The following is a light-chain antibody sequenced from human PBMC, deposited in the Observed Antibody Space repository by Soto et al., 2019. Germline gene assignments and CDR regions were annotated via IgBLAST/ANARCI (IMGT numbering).Light chain of an antibody. CDR3: QQYNTSPST. CDR2: KAS. V-gene: IGKV1-5*03. J-gene: IGKJ4*01. Sequence: DIQMTQSPSTLSASVGDRVTITCRASQSISSWLAWYQQKPGKAPRLLIYKASSLESGVPSRFSGSGSGTEFTLSISSLQPDDFATYYCQQYNTSPSTFGGGTKVEI. CDR1: QSISSW.